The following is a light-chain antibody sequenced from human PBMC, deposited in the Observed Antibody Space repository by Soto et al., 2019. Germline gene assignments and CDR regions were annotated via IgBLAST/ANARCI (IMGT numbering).Light chain of an antibody. J-gene: IGKJ1*01. CDR1: QSISGW. Sequence: DIQMTQSPPTLSASVGDRVTITCRASQSISGWLDWYQQKPGKAPNLLIYQASTLESGVPSRFSGSGSGTEFPLTISSLQSEDFATYHCKQHKTYSRTLGQGTQVQIK. CDR2: QAS. V-gene: IGKV1-5*03. CDR3: KQHKTYSRT.